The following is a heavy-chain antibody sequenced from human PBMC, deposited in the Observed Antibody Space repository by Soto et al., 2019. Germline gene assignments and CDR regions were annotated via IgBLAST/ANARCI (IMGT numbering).Heavy chain of an antibody. CDR1: GGSISNAAYS. Sequence: TLSLTCTGSGGSISNAAYSWSWIRQPPGKGLEWIGYIYPSGMPFYNPSLRSRVTISIDRSNDQFSLNLKSVTAADTAVYYCARERGGYGLFDSWGQGTLVTVSS. CDR3: ARERGGYGLFDS. D-gene: IGHD5-18*01. V-gene: IGHV4-30-2*01. CDR2: IYPSGMP. J-gene: IGHJ4*02.